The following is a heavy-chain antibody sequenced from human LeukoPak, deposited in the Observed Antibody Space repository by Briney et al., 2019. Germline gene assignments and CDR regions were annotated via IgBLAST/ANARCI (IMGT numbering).Heavy chain of an antibody. V-gene: IGHV3-30*04. CDR1: GFTFSNYA. D-gene: IGHD5-18*01. CDR3: EGTLGLGYTYGHDY. Sequence: GRALRLSCVVSGFTFSNYAMHWVRPAPGRGLDWVALMSYDGTKIYYGDSVKGRFTISRDNSKNTLFLQMNSLRPEDTAVYYCEGTLGLGYTYGHDYWGQGTLVTVSS. J-gene: IGHJ4*02. CDR2: MSYDGTKI.